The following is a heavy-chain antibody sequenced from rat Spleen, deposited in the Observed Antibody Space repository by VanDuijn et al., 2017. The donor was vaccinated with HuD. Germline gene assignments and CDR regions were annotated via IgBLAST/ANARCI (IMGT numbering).Heavy chain of an antibody. CDR2: ILSGGSGT. D-gene: IGHD1-4*01. V-gene: IGHV5-17*01. J-gene: IGHJ3*01. CDR1: GFTFSDYA. CDR3: AAAGTRVSRFAY. Sequence: EVQLVESGGGLVQPGRSLKLSCAPSGFTFSDYAVAWVRQAPKKGLEWVATILSGGSGTYYPDSVQGRFTISRDNAKSTLYLQMGSLRSEDPATYYIAAAGTRVSRFAYWGQGTLVTVSS.